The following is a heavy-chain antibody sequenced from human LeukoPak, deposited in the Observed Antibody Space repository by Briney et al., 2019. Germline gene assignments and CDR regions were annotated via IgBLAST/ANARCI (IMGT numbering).Heavy chain of an antibody. J-gene: IGHJ4*02. Sequence: PGGSLRLSCAASGFTFTSFWMSWVHLAPGKGLEWVANIKQDGSEKNYVDSVKGRFTISRDNAKNSMSLQMNSLRAEDTAVYYCTREGILAGVDYWGQGTLVTVSS. CDR1: GFTFTSFW. D-gene: IGHD6-13*01. V-gene: IGHV3-7*01. CDR3: TREGILAGVDY. CDR2: IKQDGSEK.